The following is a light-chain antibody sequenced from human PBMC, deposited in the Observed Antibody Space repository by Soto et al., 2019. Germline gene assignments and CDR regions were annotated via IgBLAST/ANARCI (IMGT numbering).Light chain of an antibody. J-gene: IGLJ3*02. V-gene: IGLV2-11*01. CDR3: CSYAGSYTWL. CDR2: DVT. CDR1: SSNVGGYNH. Sequence: QSALTQPRSVSGSPGQSVAISCTGTSSNVGGYNHVSWYQQHPGKAPKLLIYDVTKRPSGVPDRFSGSKSANTASLTISGLQAEDEADYYCCSYAGSYTWLFGGGTKVTVL.